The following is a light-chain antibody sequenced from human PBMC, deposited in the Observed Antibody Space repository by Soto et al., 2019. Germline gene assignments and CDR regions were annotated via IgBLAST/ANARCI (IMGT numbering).Light chain of an antibody. Sequence: EIVLTQSPASLSLSPGERATLSCRASQSVRTSYLAWYQQKPGQAPRLLIFDASSRATGIPDRFSGSGSGTDFTLTISRLEPEDFAVYYCQHYGSSRYTFGPGTKVEIK. CDR2: DAS. J-gene: IGKJ2*01. CDR1: QSVRTSY. V-gene: IGKV3-20*01. CDR3: QHYGSSRYT.